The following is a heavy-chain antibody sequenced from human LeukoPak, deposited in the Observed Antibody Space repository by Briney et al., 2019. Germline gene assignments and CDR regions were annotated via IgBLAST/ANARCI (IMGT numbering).Heavy chain of an antibody. CDR3: ARESPGIAAAGLGF. Sequence: GGSLRLSCAASGFTFSDYYMSWIRQAPGKGLEWISYISSSGSTRYYADSVKGRFTISRDNAKNLLYLEMNSLRAGDTAVYYCARESPGIAAAGLGFWGQGTLVTVSS. D-gene: IGHD6-13*01. V-gene: IGHV3-11*01. J-gene: IGHJ4*02. CDR2: ISSSGSTR. CDR1: GFTFSDYY.